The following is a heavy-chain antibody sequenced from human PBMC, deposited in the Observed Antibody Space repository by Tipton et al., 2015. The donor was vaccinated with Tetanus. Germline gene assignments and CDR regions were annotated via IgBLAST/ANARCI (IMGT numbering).Heavy chain of an antibody. J-gene: IGHJ4*02. CDR1: GLFFKNAW. D-gene: IGHD1-26*01. CDR2: IKNKADGGTT. Sequence: SLRLSCATSGLFFKNAWMNWVRQAPGKGLEWVGRIKNKADGGTTDYSARVKDRLSISRDDSKDTLFLQMNSLKTEDSAVYYCTTSGIVGSGFRVGYWGRGTLVVVSS. CDR3: TTSGIVGSGFRVGY. V-gene: IGHV3-15*07.